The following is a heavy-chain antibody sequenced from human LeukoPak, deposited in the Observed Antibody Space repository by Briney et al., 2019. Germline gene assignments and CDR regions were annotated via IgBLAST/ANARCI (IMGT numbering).Heavy chain of an antibody. D-gene: IGHD4-23*01. V-gene: IGHV4-4*07. CDR3: ARWHMNSQDV. CDR2: IYVGGST. Sequence: PSETLSLTCTVSGGSIRSYYWSWIRQPAGKGLEWIGRIYVGGSTNYSPSLKSRVSMSLDKSKNQFSLKLSSVSAADTAVYYCARWHMNSQDVWGRGTAVTVS. J-gene: IGHJ6*02. CDR1: GGSIRSYY.